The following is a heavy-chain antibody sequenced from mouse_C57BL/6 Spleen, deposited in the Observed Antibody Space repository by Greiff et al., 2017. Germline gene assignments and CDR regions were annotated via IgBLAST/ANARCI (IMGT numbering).Heavy chain of an antibody. V-gene: IGHV1-54*01. D-gene: IGHD2-2*01. CDR2: INPGSGGT. CDR3: ARESTMVTTGFAY. J-gene: IGHJ3*01. CDR1: GYAFTNYL. Sequence: VQLQQSGAELVRPGTSVKVSCKASGYAFTNYLIEWVKQRPGQGLEWIGVINPGSGGTNYNEKFKGKATLTADKSSSTAYMQLSSLTSEDSAVYCCARESTMVTTGFAYWGQGTLVTVSA.